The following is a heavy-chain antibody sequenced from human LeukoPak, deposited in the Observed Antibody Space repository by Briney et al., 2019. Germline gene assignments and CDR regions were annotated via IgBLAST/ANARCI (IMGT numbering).Heavy chain of an antibody. Sequence: GGSLRLSCEGSAFIFSGHWMNWVRQTPGKGLEWVASIKEDGSERQYVDSVKGRFTISRDNSKNTLYLQMNSLRAEDTAVYYCARGYSYGYFDYWGQGTLVTVSS. CDR1: AFIFSGHW. V-gene: IGHV3-7*03. D-gene: IGHD5-18*01. CDR3: ARGYSYGYFDY. J-gene: IGHJ4*02. CDR2: IKEDGSER.